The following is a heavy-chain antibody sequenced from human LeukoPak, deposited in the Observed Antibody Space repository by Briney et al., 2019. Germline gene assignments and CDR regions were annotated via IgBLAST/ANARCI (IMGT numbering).Heavy chain of an antibody. D-gene: IGHD3-3*01. CDR3: AKDMWIFGVVIPYFDY. V-gene: IGHV3-23*01. CDR2: ISGSGGST. J-gene: IGHJ4*02. CDR1: GFTFSSYA. Sequence: GGSLRLSCAASGFTFSSYAMSWVRQAPGKGLEWVSAISGSGGSTYYADSVKGRFTISRDNSKNTLYLQMNSLRAEDTAVYYCAKDMWIFGVVIPYFDYWGQGTLVTVSS.